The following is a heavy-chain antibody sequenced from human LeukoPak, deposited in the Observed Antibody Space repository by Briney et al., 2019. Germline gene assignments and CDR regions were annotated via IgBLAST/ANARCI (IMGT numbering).Heavy chain of an antibody. J-gene: IGHJ4*02. Sequence: GGSLRLSCAASGFTFNRHWMHWVRQAPGKGLVWVSRSNSDGSSTVYADSVKGRFTISRDNAKNTLYLQMNSLRAEDTALYYCAKDYYDSSGYSFDYWGPGTLVTVSS. D-gene: IGHD3-22*01. CDR2: SNSDGSST. CDR1: GFTFNRHW. CDR3: AKDYYDSSGYSFDY. V-gene: IGHV3-74*01.